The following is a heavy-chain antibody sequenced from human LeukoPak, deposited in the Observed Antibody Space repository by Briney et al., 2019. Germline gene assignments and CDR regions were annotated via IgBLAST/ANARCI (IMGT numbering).Heavy chain of an antibody. J-gene: IGHJ4*02. D-gene: IGHD2-2*01. Sequence: GGSLRLSCAASGFTFSSYAMLWVRQAPGKGLEWVSIISGSGGTTYYVDSVKGRFTISRDNSKNTLYLQMNSLRAEDTAVYYCARDWDAVIVPAAIGHYWGQGTLVTVSS. V-gene: IGHV3-23*01. CDR3: ARDWDAVIVPAAIGHY. CDR1: GFTFSSYA. CDR2: ISGSGGTT.